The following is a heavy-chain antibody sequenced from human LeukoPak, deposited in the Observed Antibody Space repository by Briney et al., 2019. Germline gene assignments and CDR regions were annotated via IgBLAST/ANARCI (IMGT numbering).Heavy chain of an antibody. CDR2: INPNSGAT. CDR3: ATGGYYYGMDV. CDR1: GYIFTGYY. V-gene: IGHV1-2*02. Sequence: ASVKVSCKASGYIFTGYYMHWVRQAPGQGLEWMGWINPNSGATNYAQKFQGRVTMTRDMSISTVYMEMSSLRSDDTAVYYCATGGYYYGMDVWGQGTTVTVSS. J-gene: IGHJ6*02.